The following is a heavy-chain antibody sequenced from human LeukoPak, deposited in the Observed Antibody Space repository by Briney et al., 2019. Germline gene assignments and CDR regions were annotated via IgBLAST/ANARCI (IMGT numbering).Heavy chain of an antibody. Sequence: ASVKVSCKASGYTFTSYGISWVRQAPGQGLEWTGWISAYNGNTNYAQKLQGRVTMTTDTSTSTAYMELRSLRSDDTAVYYCARAPPRYYDILTGYYSHYYYGMDVWGQGTTVTVSS. CDR3: ARAPPRYYDILTGYYSHYYYGMDV. CDR1: GYTFTSYG. CDR2: ISAYNGNT. J-gene: IGHJ6*02. V-gene: IGHV1-18*01. D-gene: IGHD3-9*01.